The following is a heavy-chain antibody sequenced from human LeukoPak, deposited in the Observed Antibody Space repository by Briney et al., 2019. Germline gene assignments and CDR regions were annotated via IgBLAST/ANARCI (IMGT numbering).Heavy chain of an antibody. D-gene: IGHD6-6*01. CDR1: GFTFSSYG. J-gene: IGHJ6*02. V-gene: IGHV3-30*03. Sequence: GRSLRLSCAASGFTFSSYGMHWVRQAPGKGLEWVAVISYDGSNKYYADSVKGRFTISRDNSKNTLYLQMNSLRAEDTAVYYCARERSIAALNYGMDVWGQGTTVTVSS. CDR2: ISYDGSNK. CDR3: ARERSIAALNYGMDV.